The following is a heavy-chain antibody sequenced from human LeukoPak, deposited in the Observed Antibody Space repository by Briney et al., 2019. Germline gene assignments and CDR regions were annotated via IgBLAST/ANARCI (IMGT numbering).Heavy chain of an antibody. CDR1: GFTFSSYS. D-gene: IGHD2-2*01. Sequence: PGGSLRLSCAASGFTFSSYSMNWVRQAPGKGLEWVSSISSSSSYIYYADSVKGRFTISRDNSKNTLYLQMNSLRAEDTAVYYCAKDSKGYCSSTSCYATFDYWGQGTLVTVSS. V-gene: IGHV3-21*01. CDR3: AKDSKGYCSSTSCYATFDY. CDR2: ISSSSSYI. J-gene: IGHJ4*02.